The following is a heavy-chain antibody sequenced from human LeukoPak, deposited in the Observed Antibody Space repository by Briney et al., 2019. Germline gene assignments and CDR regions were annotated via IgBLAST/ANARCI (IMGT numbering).Heavy chain of an antibody. CDR2: ISGGGHDT. J-gene: IGHJ4*02. D-gene: IGHD2-2*01. CDR3: AKRRIDTIYSSNFDR. Sequence: QSGGSLRLSCSVTGFSFSTYVASWVRHAPGKGLEWVSSISGGGHDTYYAESVKGRLTISRDNSKNTLYLQMNSLRAEDTAVYYCAKRRIDTIYSSNFDRWGQGTLVTVSS. CDR1: GFSFSTYV. V-gene: IGHV3-23*01.